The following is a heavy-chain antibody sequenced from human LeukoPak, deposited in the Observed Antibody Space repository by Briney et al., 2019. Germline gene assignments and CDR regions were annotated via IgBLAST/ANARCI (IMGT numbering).Heavy chain of an antibody. D-gene: IGHD2-15*01. CDR2: ISAYNGDT. CDR1: NYTFSNYG. J-gene: IGHJ5*02. V-gene: IGHV1-18*01. CDR3: ARAKEVVAAIGP. Sequence: GASVKVSCKASNYTFSNYGIIWVRQAPGQGLEWLGWISAYNGDTHYAQNLQGRLAMTIDTSTTTAYMQLRSLRSDDTAVYYCARAKEVVAAIGPWGQGTLVTVSS.